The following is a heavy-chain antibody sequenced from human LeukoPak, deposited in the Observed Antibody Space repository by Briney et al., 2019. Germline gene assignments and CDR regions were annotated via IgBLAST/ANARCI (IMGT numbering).Heavy chain of an antibody. Sequence: SETLSLTCAVYSGSFSGYYWSWIRQPPGKGLEWIGEINHSGSTNYNPSLKSRVTISVDTSKNQFSLKLSSVTAADTAVYYCARRRMAALYYMDVWGKGTTVTVSS. V-gene: IGHV4-34*01. CDR3: ARRRMAALYYMDV. CDR1: SGSFSGYY. CDR2: INHSGST. J-gene: IGHJ6*03. D-gene: IGHD6-6*01.